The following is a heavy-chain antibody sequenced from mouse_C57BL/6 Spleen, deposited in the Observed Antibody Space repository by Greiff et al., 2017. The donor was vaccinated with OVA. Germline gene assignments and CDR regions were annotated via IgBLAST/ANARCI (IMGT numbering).Heavy chain of an antibody. V-gene: IGHV2-5*01. Sequence: VKLMESGPGLVQPSQSLSITCTVSGFSLTSYGVHWVRQSPGKGLEWLGVIWRGGSTDYNAAFMSRLSITKDNSKSQVFFKMNSLQADDTAIYYCAKNDYDEAAYAMDYWGQGTSVTVSS. J-gene: IGHJ4*01. CDR3: AKNDYDEAAYAMDY. D-gene: IGHD2-4*01. CDR1: GFSLTSYG. CDR2: IWRGGST.